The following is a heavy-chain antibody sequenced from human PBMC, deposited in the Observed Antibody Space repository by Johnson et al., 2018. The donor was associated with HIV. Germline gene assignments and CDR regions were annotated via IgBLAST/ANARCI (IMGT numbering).Heavy chain of an antibody. V-gene: IGHV3-11*04. CDR1: GFTFSDYY. Sequence: QVQLVESGGGLVTPGGSVKLSCQGSGFTFSDYYMTWIRQAPGKGLEWVSYIRTDGSSTYYADAVKGRFTFVRDNAKNSVHLQMTSLRGEDTAVYYCARGGGSNWYNAFDLWGRGTMVTVSS. J-gene: IGHJ3*01. CDR2: IRTDGSST. D-gene: IGHD1-14*01. CDR3: ARGGGSNWYNAFDL.